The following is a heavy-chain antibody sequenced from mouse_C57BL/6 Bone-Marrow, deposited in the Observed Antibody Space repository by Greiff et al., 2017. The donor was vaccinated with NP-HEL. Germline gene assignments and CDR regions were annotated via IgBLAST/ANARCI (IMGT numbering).Heavy chain of an antibody. CDR1: GYAFTNYL. CDR2: INPGSGGT. V-gene: IGHV1-54*01. J-gene: IGHJ4*01. Sequence: VQLQESGAELVRPGTSVKVSCKASGYAFTNYLIEWVKQRPGQGLEWIGVINPGSGGTNYNEKFKGKATLTADKSSSTAYMQLSSLTSEDSAVYFCARWGYGNWGTYAMDYWGQGTSVTVSS. CDR3: ARWGYGNWGTYAMDY. D-gene: IGHD2-1*01.